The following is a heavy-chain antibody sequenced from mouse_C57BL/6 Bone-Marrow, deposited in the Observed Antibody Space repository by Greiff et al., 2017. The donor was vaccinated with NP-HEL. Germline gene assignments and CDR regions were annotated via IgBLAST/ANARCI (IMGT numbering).Heavy chain of an antibody. Sequence: DVHLVESGGGLVQPGGSLKLSCAASGFTFSDYYMYWVRQTPEKRLEWVAYISNGGGSTYYPDTVKGRFTISRDNAKNTLYLQMSRLKSEDTAMYYCARNYYGSHYYAMDYWGQGTSVTVSS. CDR1: GFTFSDYY. V-gene: IGHV5-12*01. D-gene: IGHD1-1*01. CDR2: ISNGGGST. J-gene: IGHJ4*01. CDR3: ARNYYGSHYYAMDY.